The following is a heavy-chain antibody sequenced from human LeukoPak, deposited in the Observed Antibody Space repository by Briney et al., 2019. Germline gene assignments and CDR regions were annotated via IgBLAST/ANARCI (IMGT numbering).Heavy chain of an antibody. CDR3: ARQMIQLWFILGYYYYMDV. D-gene: IGHD5-18*01. V-gene: IGHV1-8*01. J-gene: IGHJ6*03. CDR2: MNHNSGND. Sequence: ASVQVSCKACGYTFTSYDINWVGQATGRGGEGMGWMNHNSGNDGYAQKFQGRVTMTRNTSIITAYMELSSLRAEDTAEYYCARQMIQLWFILGYYYYMDVWGKGTTVTISS. CDR1: GYTFTSYD.